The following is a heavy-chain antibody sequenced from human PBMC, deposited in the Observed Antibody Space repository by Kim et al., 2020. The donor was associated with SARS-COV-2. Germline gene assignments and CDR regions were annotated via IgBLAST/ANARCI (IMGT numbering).Heavy chain of an antibody. CDR1: GFMFSSHA. CDR2: ISAGGHSI. Sequence: GGSLRLSCAASGFMFSSHAMTWVRQAPGKGLERVAIISAGGHSIYYADSVKGRFTVSRDNYKNTLYLQMNSLRAEDTALYFCAKDQSGDYYYYSGMDVWG. V-gene: IGHV3-23*01. J-gene: IGHJ6*01. D-gene: IGHD1-26*01. CDR3: AKDQSGDYYYYSGMDV.